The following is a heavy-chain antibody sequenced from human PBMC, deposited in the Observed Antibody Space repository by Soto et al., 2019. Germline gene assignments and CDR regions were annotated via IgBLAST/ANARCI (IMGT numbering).Heavy chain of an antibody. V-gene: IGHV1-18*01. CDR1: GYTFTSYA. J-gene: IGHJ4*02. D-gene: IGHD5-18*01. Sequence: QVQLVQSGAEVKKPGASVKVSCKASGYTFTSYAISWVRQAPGQGLEWMGWINAYNGNTNSAQKLQGRVTMTTDTSTNTAYMELRSLRSDDTAVYYCTRDTAMALPDAWGQGTLVTVSS. CDR3: TRDTAMALPDA. CDR2: INAYNGNT.